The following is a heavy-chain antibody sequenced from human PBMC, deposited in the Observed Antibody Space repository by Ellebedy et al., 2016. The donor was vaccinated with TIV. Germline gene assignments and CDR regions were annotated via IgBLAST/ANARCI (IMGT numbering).Heavy chain of an antibody. Sequence: GGSLRLSXAASGFIFSSYGMHWVRQAPGKGLEWVAVISYDGSHKYYADSVKGRFTISRDNSRNTLYLQMNSLRAEDTAVYYCAKDWASSSWYPDYWGQGTLVIVSS. V-gene: IGHV3-30*18. D-gene: IGHD6-13*01. CDR3: AKDWASSSWYPDY. CDR1: GFIFSSYG. CDR2: ISYDGSHK. J-gene: IGHJ4*02.